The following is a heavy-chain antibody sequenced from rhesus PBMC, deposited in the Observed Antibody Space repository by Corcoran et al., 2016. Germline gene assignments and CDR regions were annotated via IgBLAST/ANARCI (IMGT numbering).Heavy chain of an antibody. D-gene: IGHD3-16*01. J-gene: IGHJ4*01. CDR2: ISGSGGST. Sequence: QLQLQESGPGLVKPSETLSLTCAVSGGSISSNYWSWIRQPPGKGLERIGRISGSGGSTDYNPSLKSRGTIATDTSKNQFSLKRRSVTAADTAVYYCARGRGDSGSDYSPMGYWGQGVLVTVSS. CDR3: ARGRGDSGSDYSPMGY. CDR1: GGSISSNY. V-gene: IGHV4-173*01.